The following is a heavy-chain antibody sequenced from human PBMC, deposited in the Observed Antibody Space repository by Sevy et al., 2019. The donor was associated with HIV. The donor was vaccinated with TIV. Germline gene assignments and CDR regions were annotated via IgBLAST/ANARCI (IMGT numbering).Heavy chain of an antibody. CDR1: GFSFDSYG. D-gene: IGHD3-22*01. CDR3: AKGGGGHYDPDEIGYYFYYYNMDV. J-gene: IGHJ6*03. V-gene: IGHV3-23*01. CDR2: ISGSGTRT. Sequence: GGSLRLSCAVSGFSFDSYGMTWVRQAPGKGLEWVSGISGSGTRTYYADSVKGRFIISRVNSKNTLYLQMNSLRSEDTAIYYCAKGGGGHYDPDEIGYYFYYYNMDVWGKGTTVTVSS.